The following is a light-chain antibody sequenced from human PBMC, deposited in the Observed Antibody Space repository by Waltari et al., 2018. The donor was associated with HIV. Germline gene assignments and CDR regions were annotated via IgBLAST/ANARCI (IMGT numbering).Light chain of an antibody. Sequence: SSELTQDPAVSVALGPTVKIACLGDSLRKYYASWYRLRPGQAPQLPVYGKNSRPSGIPDRFSASSSGNRAFLTITGARAEDEADYYCACWDRSGDYILFGGGTSLTGL. CDR1: SLRKYY. CDR2: GKN. V-gene: IGLV3-19*01. J-gene: IGLJ2*01. CDR3: ACWDRSGDYIL.